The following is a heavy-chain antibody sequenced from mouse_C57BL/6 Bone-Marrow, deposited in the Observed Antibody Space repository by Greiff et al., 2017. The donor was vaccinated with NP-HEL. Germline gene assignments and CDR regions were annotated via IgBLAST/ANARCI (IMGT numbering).Heavy chain of an antibody. D-gene: IGHD1-1*01. CDR2: IYPGSGST. Sequence: QVQLQQPGAELVKPGASVKMSCKASGYTFTSYWITWVKQRPGQGLEWIGDIYPGSGSTNYNEKFKSKATLTVDTSSSTAYMQLSNLTSEDSAVYYCAREAHYYGSSYFDYWGQGTTLTVSS. V-gene: IGHV1-55*01. J-gene: IGHJ2*01. CDR3: AREAHYYGSSYFDY. CDR1: GYTFTSYW.